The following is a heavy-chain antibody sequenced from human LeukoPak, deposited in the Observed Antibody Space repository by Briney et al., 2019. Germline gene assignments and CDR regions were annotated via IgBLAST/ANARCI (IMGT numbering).Heavy chain of an antibody. CDR1: GYMFTSHG. Sequence: ASVKVSCKSSGYMFTSHGIHWLRQAPGQGLEWMGWISAQNGNTNYMQQFLGRVTMTRGTSASTAYMELRSLKSDDTAVYYCARESNGGYGSDYWGQGSPVTVAS. D-gene: IGHD5-12*01. V-gene: IGHV1-18*01. CDR3: ARESNGGYGSDY. CDR2: ISAQNGNT. J-gene: IGHJ4*02.